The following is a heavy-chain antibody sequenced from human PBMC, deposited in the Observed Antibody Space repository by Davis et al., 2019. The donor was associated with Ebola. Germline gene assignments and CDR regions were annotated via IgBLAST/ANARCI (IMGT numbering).Heavy chain of an antibody. J-gene: IGHJ3*02. CDR2: VPYDGSNK. V-gene: IGHV3-30-3*01. CDR1: GFTFSSYA. CDR3: ARDQTALWLREHDAFDI. D-gene: IGHD5-18*01. Sequence: GESLKISCAASGFTFSSYAMHWVRQAPGKGLEWVAVVPYDGSNKYYADSVKGRFTISRDNSKNTLYLQMNSLRAEDTAVYYCARDQTALWLREHDAFDIWGQGTMVTVSS.